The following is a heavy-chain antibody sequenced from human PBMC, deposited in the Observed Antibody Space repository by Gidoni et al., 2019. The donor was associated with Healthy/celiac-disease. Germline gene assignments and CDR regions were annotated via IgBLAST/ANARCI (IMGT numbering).Heavy chain of an antibody. J-gene: IGHJ6*02. CDR2: IYHSGST. D-gene: IGHD2-21*02. Sequence: QVQLQESGPGLVKPSGTRSLTCAVSGGPISSINWWSRVRQPPGKVLEWIGEIYHSGSTNYNPYLKSRVTISVDKSKNQFSLKLSSVTAADTAVYYCARTSYCGGDCYYTYYYYGMDVWGQGTTVTVSS. CDR3: ARTSYCGGDCYYTYYYYGMDV. CDR1: GGPISSINW. V-gene: IGHV4-4*02.